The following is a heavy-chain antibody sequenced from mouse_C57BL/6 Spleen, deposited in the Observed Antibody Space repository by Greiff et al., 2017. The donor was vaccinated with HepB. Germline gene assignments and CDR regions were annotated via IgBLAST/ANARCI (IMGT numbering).Heavy chain of an antibody. J-gene: IGHJ4*01. CDR3: ARAELRLPPYAMDY. Sequence: EVQLQQSGPELVKPGASVKIPCKASGYTFTDYNMDWVKQSHGKSLEWIGDINPNNGGTIYNQKFKGKATLTVDKSSSTAYMELRSLTSEDTAVYYCARAELRLPPYAMDYWGQGTSVTVSS. V-gene: IGHV1-18*01. D-gene: IGHD3-2*02. CDR2: INPNNGGT. CDR1: GYTFTDYN.